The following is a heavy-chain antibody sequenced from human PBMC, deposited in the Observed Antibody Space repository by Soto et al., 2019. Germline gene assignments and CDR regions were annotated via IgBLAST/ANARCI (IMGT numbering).Heavy chain of an antibody. CDR2: IYTSGST. CDR1: GGSISSYY. CDR3: AREPAADVLMVYAPTNWFDP. V-gene: IGHV4-4*07. Sequence: SETLSLTCTVSGGSISSYYWSWIRQPAGKGLEWIGRIYTSGSTNYNPSLKSRVTMSVDTSKNQFSLKLSSVTAADTAVYYCAREPAADVLMVYAPTNWFDPWGQGTLVTVSS. D-gene: IGHD2-8*01. J-gene: IGHJ5*02.